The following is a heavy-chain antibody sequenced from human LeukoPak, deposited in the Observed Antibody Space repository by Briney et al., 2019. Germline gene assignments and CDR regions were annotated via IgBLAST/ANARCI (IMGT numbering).Heavy chain of an antibody. Sequence: ASVKVSCKVSGYTLTELSTHWVRHAPGQGLEWMGGFDPEDGETVYAQKFQGRVTMTEDTSTDTAYMELSSLRSEDTAVYYCATEIPHHAFDIWGQGTMVTVSS. CDR2: FDPEDGET. J-gene: IGHJ3*02. CDR1: GYTLTELS. V-gene: IGHV1-24*01. CDR3: ATEIPHHAFDI.